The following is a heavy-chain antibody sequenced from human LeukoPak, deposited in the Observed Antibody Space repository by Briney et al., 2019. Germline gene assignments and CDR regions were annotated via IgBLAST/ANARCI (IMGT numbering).Heavy chain of an antibody. CDR1: GFTFSSYS. V-gene: IGHV3-21*01. Sequence: PGGSLRLSCAASGFTFSSYSMNWVRQAPGKGLEWVSSISSSSSFIYYADSVKGRFTISRDNAKNSLYLQMNSLRAEDTAVYYCARDRRGRGYCSGGSCYGLDYWGQGTLVTVSS. D-gene: IGHD2-15*01. CDR2: ISSSSSFI. CDR3: ARDRRGRGYCSGGSCYGLDY. J-gene: IGHJ4*02.